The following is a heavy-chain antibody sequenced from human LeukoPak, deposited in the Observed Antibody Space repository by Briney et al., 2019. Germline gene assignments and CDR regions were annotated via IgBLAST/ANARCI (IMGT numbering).Heavy chain of an antibody. CDR3: ARDEGRVVPAAKNWFDP. D-gene: IGHD2-2*01. CDR2: MNPNSGNT. CDR1: GYTFTSYD. V-gene: IGHV1-8*01. J-gene: IGHJ5*02. Sequence: ASVKVSCKASGYTFTSYDINWVRQATGQGLEWMGWMNPNSGNTGYAQKFQGRVTMTRNTSISTAYMELSSLRSEDTAVYYCARDEGRVVPAAKNWFDPWGQGTLVTVSS.